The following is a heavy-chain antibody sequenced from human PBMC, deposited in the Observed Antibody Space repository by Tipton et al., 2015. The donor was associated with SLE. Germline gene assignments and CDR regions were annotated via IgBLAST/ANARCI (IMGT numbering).Heavy chain of an antibody. CDR3: ATALAAAGTYAFDI. CDR1: GGSISSSSYY. V-gene: IGHV4-39*01. Sequence: TLSLTCTVSGGSISSSSYYWGWIRQPPGKGLVWIGSIYYSGSTYYNPSLKSRVTISVDTSKNQFSLKLSSVTAADTAVYYCATALAAAGTYAFDIWGQGTMVTVSS. D-gene: IGHD6-13*01. J-gene: IGHJ3*02. CDR2: IYYSGST.